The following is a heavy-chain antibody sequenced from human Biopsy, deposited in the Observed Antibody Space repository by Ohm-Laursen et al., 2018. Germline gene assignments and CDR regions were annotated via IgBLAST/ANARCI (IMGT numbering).Heavy chain of an antibody. CDR3: ARDTLMAQHLVPGENWFDP. CDR1: GGTFQKYG. D-gene: IGHD3-10*01. Sequence: GASVKVSCKVSGGTFQKYGVTWVRQAPGQGLEWMGGIIPMLGTVQYARKLRGRVTITADKPTSTAYMELTSLTSDDTVVYYCARDTLMAQHLVPGENWFDPWGQGSLVTVSS. J-gene: IGHJ5*02. V-gene: IGHV1-69*10. CDR2: IIPMLGTV.